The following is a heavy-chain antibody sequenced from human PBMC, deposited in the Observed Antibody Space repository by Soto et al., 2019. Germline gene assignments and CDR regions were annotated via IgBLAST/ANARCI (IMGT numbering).Heavy chain of an antibody. V-gene: IGHV3-23*01. CDR1: GFTFTSYA. J-gene: IGHJ2*01. Sequence: EVQLLESGGGLVQPGGSLRLSCAASGFTFTSYAMNWVRQAPGKGLEWVSVISGSGGSTYYADSVKGRFTISRDNSKNTLYLQMNSLRAEDTAVSYCAKRTTGWYFDLWGRGTLVTVSS. CDR3: AKRTTGWYFDL. CDR2: ISGSGGST.